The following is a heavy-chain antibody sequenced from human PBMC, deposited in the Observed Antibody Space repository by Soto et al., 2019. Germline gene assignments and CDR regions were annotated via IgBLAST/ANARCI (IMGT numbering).Heavy chain of an antibody. D-gene: IGHD3-9*01. CDR1: GFTFSSYA. Sequence: GGSLRLSCAASGFTFSSYAMSWVRQAPGKGLEWVSAISGSGGSTYYADSVKGRFTISRDNSKNTLYLQMNSLRAEDTAVYYCAKDRILRYFDWLPNWFDPWGQGTLVTVSS. CDR2: ISGSGGST. CDR3: AKDRILRYFDWLPNWFDP. V-gene: IGHV3-23*01. J-gene: IGHJ5*02.